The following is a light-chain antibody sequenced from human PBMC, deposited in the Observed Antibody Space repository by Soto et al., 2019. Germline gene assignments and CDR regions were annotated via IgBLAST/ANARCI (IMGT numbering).Light chain of an antibody. CDR3: QTWGSGIVV. CDR1: SGHSNYA. Sequence: QPVLTQSPSASASLGASVNPTCTLSSGHSNYAIAWHQQQSEKGPRYLMKLNSDGSHSKGDGIPDRFSGSSSGAERYLTISGLQSEEEADYYCQTWGSGIVVFGGGTKVTVL. CDR2: LNSDGSH. J-gene: IGLJ2*01. V-gene: IGLV4-69*01.